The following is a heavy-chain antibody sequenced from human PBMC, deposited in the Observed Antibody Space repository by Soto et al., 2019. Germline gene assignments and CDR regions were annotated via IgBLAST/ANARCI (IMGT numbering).Heavy chain of an antibody. CDR3: ARGREEYYYMDV. CDR2: INHSGST. V-gene: IGHV4-34*01. CDR1: GGSFSGYY. Sequence: SETLSLTCAVYGGSFSGYYWSWIRQPPGKGLEWIGEINHSGSTNYNPSLKSRVTISVDTSKNQFSLKLSSVTAADTAVYYCARGREEYYYMDVWGKGTTVTVSS. D-gene: IGHD1-26*01. J-gene: IGHJ6*03.